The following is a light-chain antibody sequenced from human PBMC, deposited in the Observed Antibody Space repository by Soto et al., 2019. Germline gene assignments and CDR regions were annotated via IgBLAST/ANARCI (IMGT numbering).Light chain of an antibody. Sequence: QLVLTQSSSASASLGSSVKLTCTVSSGHSSYIIAWHQQQPGKAPRYLMKLEGSGSYNKGSRVPDRFSGSSSGADRYLTISNLQSEDEADYYCETWDSNTWVFGGGTKVTVL. J-gene: IGLJ3*02. CDR1: SGHSSYI. V-gene: IGLV4-60*03. CDR2: LEGSGSY. CDR3: ETWDSNTWV.